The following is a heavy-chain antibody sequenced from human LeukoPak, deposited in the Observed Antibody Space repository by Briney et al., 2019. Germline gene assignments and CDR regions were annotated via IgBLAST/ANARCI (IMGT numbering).Heavy chain of an antibody. CDR3: ARDKGLMTTVTTDY. CDR2: ISVYNDKT. D-gene: IGHD4-17*01. V-gene: IGHV1-18*01. CDR1: GYTFTRYG. Sequence: GASVKVSCKTSGYTFTRYGVSWVRQAPGQGLEWMGWISVYNDKTNYAQKLQGRVTMTTDTVMSTAYMELRSLRPDDTAVYYCARDKGLMTTVTTDYWGQGTLVTVSS. J-gene: IGHJ4*02.